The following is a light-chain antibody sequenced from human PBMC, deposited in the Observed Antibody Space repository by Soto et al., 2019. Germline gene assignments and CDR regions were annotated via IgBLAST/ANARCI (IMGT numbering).Light chain of an antibody. CDR3: CSSGGSPKYV. CDR2: EVN. Sequence: QSALSQSASVSWSPGHSITISCTGTSSNVGSYKLVSWYQQHPGKAPKLMIFEVNKRPSGVSNRFSGSKSGNTASLTISGLKVEEEADYYCCSSGGSPKYVFGTGTKVTVL. V-gene: IGLV2-23*02. J-gene: IGLJ1*01. CDR1: SSNVGSYKL.